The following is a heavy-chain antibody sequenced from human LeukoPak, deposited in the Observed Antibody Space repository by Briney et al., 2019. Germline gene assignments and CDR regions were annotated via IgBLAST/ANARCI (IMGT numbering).Heavy chain of an antibody. CDR3: ARMRTGTGELDY. CDR2: FHTSGST. D-gene: IGHD1-7*01. Sequence: SETLSLTCTVSGGSISSYHWSWIRQPAGKGLEWIGRFHTSGSTNYSPSLKSRVTMSVDTSKNQFSLKLSSVTAADTAVYYCARMRTGTGELDYWGQGTLVTVSS. CDR1: GGSISSYH. J-gene: IGHJ4*02. V-gene: IGHV4-4*07.